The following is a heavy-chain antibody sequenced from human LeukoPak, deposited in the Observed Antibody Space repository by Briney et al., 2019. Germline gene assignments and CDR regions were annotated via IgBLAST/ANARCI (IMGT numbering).Heavy chain of an antibody. V-gene: IGHV3-74*01. CDR2: INSDGSTT. D-gene: IGHD2-15*01. Sequence: GGSLRFSCAASGFTFSSYWMHWVRQPPGKGLVWVSRINSDGSTTNYADSVKGRLTISRDNAENTLYLQMNSLRVEDTAVYYCTRRVSATRWFDPWGQGTLVTVSS. CDR3: TRRVSATRWFDP. CDR1: GFTFSSYW. J-gene: IGHJ5*02.